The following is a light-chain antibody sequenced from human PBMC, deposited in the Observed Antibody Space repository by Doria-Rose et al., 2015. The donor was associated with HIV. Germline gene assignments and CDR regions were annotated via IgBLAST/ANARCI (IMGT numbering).Light chain of an antibody. CDR2: WAS. Sequence: TQSPESLGMSLGERATLNCKSNQSLLYTSKNYLAWYQQKPGQPPELLIYWASTRQSGVPARFSGSGSGTDFTLTISSLEAEDVAAYYCQQYYDTPSFGPGTTVDIK. CDR3: QQYYDTPS. J-gene: IGKJ3*01. V-gene: IGKV4-1*01. CDR1: QSLLYTSKNY.